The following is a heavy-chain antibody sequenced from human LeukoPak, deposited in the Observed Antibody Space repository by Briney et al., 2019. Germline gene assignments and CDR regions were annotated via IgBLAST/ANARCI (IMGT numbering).Heavy chain of an antibody. CDR3: AREISGTYYNPLGYMDV. J-gene: IGHJ6*03. Sequence: SETLSLTCTVSGGSIGIYYWNWIRQPAGKGLEWIGRIFTSGIANYNPSLKSRVTMSVDTSKNQFSLNLSSVTAADTAVYYCAREISGTYYNPLGYMDVWGKGTTVTVPS. CDR1: GGSIGIYY. D-gene: IGHD3-10*01. CDR2: IFTSGIA. V-gene: IGHV4-4*07.